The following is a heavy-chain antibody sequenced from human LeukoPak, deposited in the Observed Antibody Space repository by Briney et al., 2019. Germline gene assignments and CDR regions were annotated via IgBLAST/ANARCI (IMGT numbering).Heavy chain of an antibody. CDR2: IYYSGST. D-gene: IGHD6-19*01. CDR3: ARLSSSGWTGGLEY. CDR1: GGSISSYY. V-gene: IGHV4-59*08. J-gene: IGHJ4*02. Sequence: SETLSLTCTVSGGSISSYYWSWIRQPPGKGLEWMGYIYYSGSTNYNPSLKSRVTIAVDTSNNQFSLKLSSVTAADTAVYYCARLSSSGWTGGLEYWGQGTLVTVSS.